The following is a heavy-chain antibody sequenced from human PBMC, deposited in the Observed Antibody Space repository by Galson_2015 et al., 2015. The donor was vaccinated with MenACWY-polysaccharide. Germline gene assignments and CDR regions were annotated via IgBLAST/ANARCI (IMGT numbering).Heavy chain of an antibody. D-gene: IGHD3-10*01. CDR2: INPSGGST. J-gene: IGHJ4*01. CDR1: GYTFTNFY. V-gene: IGHV1-46*01. Sequence: SVKVSCKASGYTFTNFYIHWVRQAPGQGLEWLGFINPSGGSTSYAQKFQGRVTMTRDTSTGTVYVDLSSLRSEDTAVYYCARNAASGLDYWGHGTLVTVSS. CDR3: ARNAASGLDY.